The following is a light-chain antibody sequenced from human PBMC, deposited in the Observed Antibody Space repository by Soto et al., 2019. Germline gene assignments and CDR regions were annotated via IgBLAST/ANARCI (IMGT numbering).Light chain of an antibody. V-gene: IGKV3-20*01. CDR2: ATS. CDR1: QTVSNSY. CDR3: QQYGSSPLT. Sequence: IVLTQSPGTLSLSPGDRATLSCRASQTVSNSYLTWYQQKPGQPPRLLLYATSNRATGIPDRFNGSGSGTDFTLSISRLEPEDFAVYYCQQYGSSPLTFGGGTKVEVK. J-gene: IGKJ4*01.